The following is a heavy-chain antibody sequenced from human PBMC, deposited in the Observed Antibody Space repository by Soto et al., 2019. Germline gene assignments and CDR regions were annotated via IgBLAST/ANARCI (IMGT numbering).Heavy chain of an antibody. J-gene: IGHJ4*02. V-gene: IGHV3-23*01. D-gene: IGHD6-19*01. CDR3: AKTHYSSGWADYFDY. CDR2: ISGSGGST. CDR1: GFTFSSYA. Sequence: GGSLRLSCAASGFTFSSYAMSWVRQAPGKGLEWVSAISGSGGSTYYADSVKGRFTISRDNSKNTLYLQMNSLRAEDTAVYYCAKTHYSSGWADYFDYWGQGTLVTVSS.